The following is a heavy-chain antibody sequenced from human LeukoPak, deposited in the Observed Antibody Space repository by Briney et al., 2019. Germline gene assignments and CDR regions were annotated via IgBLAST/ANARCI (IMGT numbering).Heavy chain of an antibody. V-gene: IGHV4-4*07. CDR3: AREDGFLVAARPNGEGWFDP. J-gene: IGHJ5*02. Sequence: SETLSLTCTVSGGSISSYYWSWIRQPAGKGLEWIGRIYTSGSTNYNPALKSRVTMSVDTSKNQFSLKLSSVTAADTPVYYCAREDGFLVAARPNGEGWFDPWRQGTLVTVSS. CDR1: GGSISSYY. D-gene: IGHD5-12*01. CDR2: IYTSGST.